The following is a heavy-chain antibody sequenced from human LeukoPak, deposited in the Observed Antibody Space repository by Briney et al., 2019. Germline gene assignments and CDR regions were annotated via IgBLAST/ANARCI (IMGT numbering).Heavy chain of an antibody. CDR3: ARDMETGGRAFDS. D-gene: IGHD2-8*02. CDR1: GFRFSNYW. CDR2: IRTDGGST. V-gene: IGHV3-74*01. Sequence: GGSLRLSCAASGFRFSNYWIHWVRQAPAKGLVWVSRIRTDGGSTAYADFVKGRFTISRDNAKNTVYLQMNSLRADDTDVYYCARDMETGGRAFDSWGQGTLVTVSS. J-gene: IGHJ4*02.